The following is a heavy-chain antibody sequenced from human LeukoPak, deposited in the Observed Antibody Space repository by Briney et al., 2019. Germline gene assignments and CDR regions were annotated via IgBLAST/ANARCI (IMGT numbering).Heavy chain of an antibody. J-gene: IGHJ4*02. CDR3: ARGRYSYGGAVGDYFDY. CDR1: GGSISSYY. D-gene: IGHD5-18*01. V-gene: IGHV4-59*01. CDR2: IYYSGST. Sequence: PSETLSLTCTVSGGSISSYYWSWIRRPPGKGLEWIGYIYYSGSTNYNPSLKSRVTISVDTSKNQFSLKLSSVTAADTAVYYCARGRYSYGGAVGDYFDYWGQGTLVTVSS.